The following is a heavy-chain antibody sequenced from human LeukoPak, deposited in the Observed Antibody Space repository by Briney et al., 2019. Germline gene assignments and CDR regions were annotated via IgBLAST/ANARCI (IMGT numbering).Heavy chain of an antibody. Sequence: ASVKVSCKASGGTFSSYAISWVRQAPGQGLEWMGGIIPIFGTANYAQKFQGRVTITADESTSTAYMELSSLRSDDTAVYYCARGGIYSSSWYGFTDAFDIWGQGTMVTVSS. CDR2: IIPIFGTA. V-gene: IGHV1-69*13. D-gene: IGHD6-13*01. CDR3: ARGGIYSSSWYGFTDAFDI. J-gene: IGHJ3*02. CDR1: GGTFSSYA.